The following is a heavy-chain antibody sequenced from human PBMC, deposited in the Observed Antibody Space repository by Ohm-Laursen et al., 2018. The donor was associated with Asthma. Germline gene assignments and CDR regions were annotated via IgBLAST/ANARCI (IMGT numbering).Heavy chain of an antibody. CDR1: GFTFSSYG. V-gene: IGHV3-33*01. D-gene: IGHD2-2*01. J-gene: IGHJ5*02. CDR3: ARDEVVVPAAMDGGWFDP. CDR2: IWYDGSNK. Sequence: SLRLSCSASGFTFSSYGMHWVRQAPGKGLEWVAVIWYDGSNKYYADSVKGRFTISRDNSKNTLYLQMNSLRAEDTAVYYCARDEVVVPAAMDGGWFDPWGQGTLVTVSS.